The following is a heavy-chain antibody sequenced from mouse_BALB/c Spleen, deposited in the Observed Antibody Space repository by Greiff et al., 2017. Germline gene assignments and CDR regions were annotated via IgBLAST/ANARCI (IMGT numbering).Heavy chain of an antibody. Sequence: QVQLKESGAELAKPGASVKMSCKASGYTFTSYWMHWVKQRPGQGLEWIGYINPSTGYTEYNQKFKDKATLTADKSSSTAYMQLSSLTSEDSAVYYCAREDYYGSSDAMDYWGQGTSVTVSS. D-gene: IGHD1-1*01. CDR3: AREDYYGSSDAMDY. J-gene: IGHJ4*01. V-gene: IGHV1-7*01. CDR2: INPSTGYT. CDR1: GYTFTSYW.